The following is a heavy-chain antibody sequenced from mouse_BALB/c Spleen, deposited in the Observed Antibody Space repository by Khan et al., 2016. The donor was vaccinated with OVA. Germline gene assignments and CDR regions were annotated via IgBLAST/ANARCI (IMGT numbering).Heavy chain of an antibody. CDR3: ARSWAMDY. CDR1: GFTFSAYG. J-gene: IGHJ4*01. CDR2: ISSLAYSI. Sequence: EVELVESGGGLVQPGGSRKLSCAASGFTFSAYGMAWVRQAPGKGPEWVAFISSLAYSIYYADTVTGRFTISREDAKNTQYLEMSSLGSEDTALYYCARSWAMDYWGQGTSVTVSS. V-gene: IGHV5-15*02.